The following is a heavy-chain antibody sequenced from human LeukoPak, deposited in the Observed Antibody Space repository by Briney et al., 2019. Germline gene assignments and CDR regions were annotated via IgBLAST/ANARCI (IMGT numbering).Heavy chain of an antibody. D-gene: IGHD2-8*02. Sequence: GGSLRLSCAASGFTFEASAMSWVRQAPGKGLEWVAVITGGGESTYYADSVKGRFTISRDNSKKTLFLQVNSLRAEDTAVYYCAKGTGVGYWGQGTLVTVSS. CDR1: GFTFEASA. CDR3: AKGTGVGY. V-gene: IGHV3-23*01. J-gene: IGHJ4*02. CDR2: ITGGGEST.